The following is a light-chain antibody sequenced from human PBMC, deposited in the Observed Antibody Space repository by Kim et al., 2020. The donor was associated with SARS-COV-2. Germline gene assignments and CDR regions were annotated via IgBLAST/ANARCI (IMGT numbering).Light chain of an antibody. CDR1: SGHSSYA. Sequence: ASVKLTCTLISGHSSYAIAWHQQQPEKGPRYLMKLNSDGSHSKGDGIPDRFSGSSSGAERYLTISSLQSEDEADYYCQTWGTGIQLFGGGTQLTVL. CDR2: LNSDGSH. J-gene: IGLJ3*02. V-gene: IGLV4-69*01. CDR3: QTWGTGIQL.